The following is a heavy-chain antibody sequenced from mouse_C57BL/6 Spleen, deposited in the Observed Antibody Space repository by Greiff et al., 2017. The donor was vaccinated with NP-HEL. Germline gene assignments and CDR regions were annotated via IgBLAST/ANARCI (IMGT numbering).Heavy chain of an antibody. V-gene: IGHV5-17*01. D-gene: IGHD2-4*01. CDR1: GFTFSDYG. CDR2: ISSGSSTI. J-gene: IGHJ4*01. Sequence: EVQLVESGGGLVKPGGSLKLSCAASGFTFSDYGMHWVRQAPEKGLEWVAYISSGSSTIYYADTVKGRFTISRDNSKNTLFLQMTSLRSEDTAKYYCARRGLRWAMDYWGQGTSVTVSS. CDR3: ARRGLRWAMDY.